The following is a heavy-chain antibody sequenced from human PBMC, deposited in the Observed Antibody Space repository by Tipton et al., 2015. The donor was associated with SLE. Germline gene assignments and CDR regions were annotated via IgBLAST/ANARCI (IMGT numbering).Heavy chain of an antibody. V-gene: IGHV3-7*03. J-gene: IGHJ6*03. CDR3: AKANTIEMATEYYYQYMDV. Sequence: SLRLSCVVSGFTFSNFWMTWVRQAPGKGLEWLAAISLDGSQTYYVDSVKGRFSISRDNAKNCLYLQMNSLTIEDTALYFCAKANTIEMATEYYYQYMDVWGNGTTVTVSS. CDR1: GFTFSNFW. CDR2: ISLDGSQT. D-gene: IGHD5-24*01.